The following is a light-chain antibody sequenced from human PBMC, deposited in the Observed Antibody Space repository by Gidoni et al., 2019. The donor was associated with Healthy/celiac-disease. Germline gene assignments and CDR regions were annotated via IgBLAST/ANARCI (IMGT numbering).Light chain of an antibody. CDR2: KAS. J-gene: IGKJ1*01. Sequence: DIQMTQSPSTLSASVGDRVTITCRASQSISSWLAWYQQKPGKAPKLLIYKASSLESGVPSMFSGSVSGTEFPLTISSLPPDDFATYYCQQYNSYWTFGQGTKVEIK. CDR3: QQYNSYWT. V-gene: IGKV1-5*03. CDR1: QSISSW.